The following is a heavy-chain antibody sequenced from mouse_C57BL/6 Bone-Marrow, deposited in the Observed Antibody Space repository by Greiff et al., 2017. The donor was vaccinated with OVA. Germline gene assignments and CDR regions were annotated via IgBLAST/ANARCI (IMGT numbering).Heavy chain of an antibody. CDR1: GFTFSSYG. D-gene: IGHD2-1*01. CDR2: ISSGGSYN. CDR3: ARLYYGKGFAY. J-gene: IGHJ3*01. V-gene: IGHV5-6*02. Sequence: DVKLVESGGDLVKPGGSLKLSCAASGFTFSSYGMSWVRQTPDKRLEWVATISSGGSYNYYPDSVKGRFTISRDNAKNTLYLQMSSLKSEDTAMYYCARLYYGKGFAYWGQGTLVTVSA.